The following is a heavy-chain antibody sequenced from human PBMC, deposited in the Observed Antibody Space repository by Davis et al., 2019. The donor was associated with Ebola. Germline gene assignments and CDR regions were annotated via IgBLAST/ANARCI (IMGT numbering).Heavy chain of an antibody. CDR1: GFTFSSNS. J-gene: IGHJ4*02. CDR3: ARRIDY. V-gene: IGHV3-21*04. CDR2: ISSSSNYI. Sequence: GESLKISCAASGFTFSSNSMNWVRQAPGKGLEWVSFISSSSNYIYYADSVKGRFTVSRDNAKNSLYLQMNSLRAEDTAVYYCARRIDYWGQGTLVTVSS.